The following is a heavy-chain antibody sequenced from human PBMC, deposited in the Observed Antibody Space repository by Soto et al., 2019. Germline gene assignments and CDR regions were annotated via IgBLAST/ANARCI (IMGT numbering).Heavy chain of an antibody. CDR1: GYTFTSYG. Sequence: ASVKVSCKASGYTFTSYGISWVRQAPGQGLEWMGWISAYNGNTNYAQKLQGRVTMTTDTSTSTAYMEMRSLRSDDTAVYYCARSIAAAGSEQWLPTALAYWGQGTLVTVS. V-gene: IGHV1-18*01. CDR3: ARSIAAAGSEQWLPTALAY. CDR2: ISAYNGNT. D-gene: IGHD6-13*01. J-gene: IGHJ4*02.